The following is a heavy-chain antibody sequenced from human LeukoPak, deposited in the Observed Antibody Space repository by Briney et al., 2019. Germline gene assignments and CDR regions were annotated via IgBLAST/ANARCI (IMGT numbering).Heavy chain of an antibody. J-gene: IGHJ4*02. CDR3: ARDSDFWSGYWQYFDY. CDR2: ISSSGSTI. V-gene: IGHV3-11*01. Sequence: GGSLRLSCAASGFTFSDYYMSWIRQAPGKGLEWVSYISSSGSTIYYADSVKGRFTISRDNAKNSLYLQMNSLRAEDTAVYYCARDSDFWSGYWQYFDYWGQGTLVTVSS. D-gene: IGHD3-3*01. CDR1: GFTFSDYY.